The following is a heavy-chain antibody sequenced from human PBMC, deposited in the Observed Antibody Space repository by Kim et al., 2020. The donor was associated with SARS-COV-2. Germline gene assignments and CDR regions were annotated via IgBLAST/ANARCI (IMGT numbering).Heavy chain of an antibody. Sequence: GGSLRLSCAASGFTFGSHDMSWVRQAPGKGLEWVSSIGPSVATTFYADSVKGRFAISRDNSKNTLYLQMNSLRADDTALYFCARGLGTPDSLGQGALVTV. CDR2: IGPSVATT. CDR3: ARGLGTPDS. V-gene: IGHV3-23*01. CDR1: GFTFGSHD. D-gene: IGHD7-27*01. J-gene: IGHJ4*02.